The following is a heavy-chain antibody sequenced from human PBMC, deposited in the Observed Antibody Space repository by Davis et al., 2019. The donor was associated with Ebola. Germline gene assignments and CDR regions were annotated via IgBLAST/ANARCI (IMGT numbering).Heavy chain of an antibody. J-gene: IGHJ6*03. D-gene: IGHD5-24*01. Sequence: PGGSLRLSCAASGFTFSSYAMSWVRQAPGKGLEWVSAISGSGGSTYYADSVKGRFTISRDNSKNTLYLQMNSLRAEDTAVYYCARDGEINGYYMDVWGKGTTVTVSS. V-gene: IGHV3-23*01. CDR3: ARDGEINGYYMDV. CDR1: GFTFSSYA. CDR2: ISGSGGST.